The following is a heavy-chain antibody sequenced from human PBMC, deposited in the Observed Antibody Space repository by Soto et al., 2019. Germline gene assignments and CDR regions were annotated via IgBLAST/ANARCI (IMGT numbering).Heavy chain of an antibody. D-gene: IGHD2-21*01. J-gene: IGHJ5*02. CDR2: INHSGNT. Sequence: SETLSLTCTVSGVSVSSGSFYWAWIRQPPGKGLEWLGEINHSGNTNYNPSLRSRVTISIDTSKNQLSLNRRSVSAADTAFYYCARGRGEFDAWGQGTPGTSPQ. CDR3: ARGRGEFDA. V-gene: IGHV4-61*01. CDR1: GVSVSSGSFY.